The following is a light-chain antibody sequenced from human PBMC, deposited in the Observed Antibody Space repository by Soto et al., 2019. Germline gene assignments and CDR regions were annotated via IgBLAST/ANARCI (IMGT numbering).Light chain of an antibody. CDR3: QSYDRSLSSPI. CDR2: GNT. CDR1: SSNIGAGYD. Sequence: QSVLTQPPSVSGAPGQRVTISCTGSSSNIGAGYDVHWYQQLPGTAPKLLIYGNTNRPSGVPDRFSGSRSGTSASLAITGLQAEDDGDYYCQSYDRSLSSPIFGGGTQLTVL. V-gene: IGLV1-40*01. J-gene: IGLJ2*01.